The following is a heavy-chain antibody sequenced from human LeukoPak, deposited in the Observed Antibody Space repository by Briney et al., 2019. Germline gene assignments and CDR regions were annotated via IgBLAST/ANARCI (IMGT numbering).Heavy chain of an antibody. CDR3: ARDLYGGNSGIGY. J-gene: IGHJ4*02. CDR2: IKQDGSEK. D-gene: IGHD4-23*01. V-gene: IGHV3-7*01. CDR1: GFTFSSYW. Sequence: GGSLRLSCAASGFTFSSYWMSWVRQAPGKGLEWVANIKQDGSEKYYVDSVKGRFTIPRDNAKNSLYLQMNSLRAEDTAVYYCARDLYGGNSGIGYWGQGTLVTVSS.